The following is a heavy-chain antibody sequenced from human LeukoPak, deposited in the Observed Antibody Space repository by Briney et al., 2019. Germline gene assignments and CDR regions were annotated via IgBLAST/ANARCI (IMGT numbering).Heavy chain of an antibody. CDR3: ARDSLVQGYFDY. V-gene: IGHV1-8*01. J-gene: IGHJ4*02. CDR2: MNPNSGNT. Sequence: ASVKVSCKASGYTFTSYDINWVRQATGQGLEWMGWMNPNSGNTGYAQKFQGRVTMTRNTSISTAYMELSSLRSEDTAVYYCARDSLVQGYFDYWGQGTLVTVSS. D-gene: IGHD6-13*01. CDR1: GYTFTSYD.